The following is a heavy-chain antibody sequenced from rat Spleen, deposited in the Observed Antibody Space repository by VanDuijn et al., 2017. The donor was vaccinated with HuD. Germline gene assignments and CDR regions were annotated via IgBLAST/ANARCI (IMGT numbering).Heavy chain of an antibody. CDR3: GRPNQLGGYWYFDF. V-gene: IGHV2-30*01. Sequence: QVQLKESGPGLVQPSQTLSLTCTVSGFSLINYNMHWVRQPTGKGLEWMGVIWTNGNTDYNSALNSRLSISRDTSKSQVFLKMSSLQPEDTGTYYCGRPNQLGGYWYFDFWGPGIMVTVSS. CDR1: GFSLINYN. D-gene: IGHD3-4*01. CDR2: IWTNGNT. J-gene: IGHJ1*01.